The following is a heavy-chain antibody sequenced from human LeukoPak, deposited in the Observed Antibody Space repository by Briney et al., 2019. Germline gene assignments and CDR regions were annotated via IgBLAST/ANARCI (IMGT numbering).Heavy chain of an antibody. J-gene: IGHJ4*02. Sequence: GGSLRLSCAASGFTFSSYSMNWVRQAPGKGLEWVSSISSRSSYIYYADSVKGRFTISRDNAWNSLYLQMNSLRAEDTAVYYCAKDLTSGWYMGSFDYWGQGTLVTVSS. D-gene: IGHD6-19*01. CDR3: AKDLTSGWYMGSFDY. CDR1: GFTFSSYS. V-gene: IGHV3-21*01. CDR2: ISSRSSYI.